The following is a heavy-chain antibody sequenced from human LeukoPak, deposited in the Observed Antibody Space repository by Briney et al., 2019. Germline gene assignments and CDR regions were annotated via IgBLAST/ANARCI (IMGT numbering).Heavy chain of an antibody. CDR1: GYTFADYY. Sequence: GASVKVSCKASGYTFADYYLHWVGQAPGQGLEWMAWINPNSGVTNYAQKFQGRVTMTRDTSISTAYMELSRLRSDDTAVYYCARRGSTTYYYSSDLWGQGTLVTVSS. J-gene: IGHJ5*02. V-gene: IGHV1-2*02. D-gene: IGHD2/OR15-2a*01. CDR2: INPNSGVT. CDR3: ARRGSTTYYYSSDL.